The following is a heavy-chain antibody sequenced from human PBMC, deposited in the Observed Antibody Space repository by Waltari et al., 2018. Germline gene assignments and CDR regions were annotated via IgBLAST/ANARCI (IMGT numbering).Heavy chain of an antibody. V-gene: IGHV3-53*02. CDR1: GVTVVSSY. D-gene: IGHD3-3*02. J-gene: IGHJ4*02. CDR2: LSAGGDT. Sequence: EVHLVETGGGWIQPGGSLRLSCAVVGVTVVSSYMSWVRQAPGKGLEWVSYLSAGGDTYFAGSLQGRVTISRDDSKNSLFLQMNSLSAADTAVYYCAKGTIFAGALDYWGQGALVTVSS. CDR3: AKGTIFAGALDY.